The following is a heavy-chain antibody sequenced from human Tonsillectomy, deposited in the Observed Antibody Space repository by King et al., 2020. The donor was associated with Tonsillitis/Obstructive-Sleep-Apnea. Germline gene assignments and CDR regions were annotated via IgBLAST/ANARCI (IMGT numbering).Heavy chain of an antibody. CDR3: SRVVATPQYPLNY. D-gene: IGHD5-12*01. CDR1: GGTFSSYA. CDR2: IIPIFGTA. J-gene: IGHJ3*01. V-gene: IGHV1-69*12. Sequence: QLVQSGAEVKKPGSSVKVSCKASGGTFSSYAISWGRQAPGQGLEWMGGIIPIFGTANYAQKFQGRGTITADESTSTAYMELSSLRSEDTAVYYCSRVVATPQYPLNYWGQGTMVTVSS.